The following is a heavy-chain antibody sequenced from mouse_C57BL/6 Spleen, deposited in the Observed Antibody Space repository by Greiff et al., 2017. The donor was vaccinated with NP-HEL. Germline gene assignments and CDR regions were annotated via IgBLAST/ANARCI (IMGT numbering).Heavy chain of an antibody. J-gene: IGHJ4*01. CDR1: GYTFTSYW. V-gene: IGHV1-69*01. CDR3: ARRDGSTLGDLMDY. CDR2: IDPSDSYT. Sequence: VQLQQPGAELVMPGASVKLSCKASGYTFTSYWMHWVKQRPGQGLEWIGEIDPSDSYTNYNQKFKGKSTLTVDKSSSTAYMQLSSLTSEDSAVYYCARRDGSTLGDLMDYWGQGTSVTVSS. D-gene: IGHD1-1*01.